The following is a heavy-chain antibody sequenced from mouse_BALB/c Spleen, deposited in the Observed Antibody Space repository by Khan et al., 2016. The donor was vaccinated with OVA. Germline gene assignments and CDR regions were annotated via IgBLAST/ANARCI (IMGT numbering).Heavy chain of an antibody. Sequence: EVELVESGGGLVQPGGSLKLSCAASGFTFSRYGMSWVRQTPDKRLELVATINSNGDSTYYPDSVKGRFTISRDNAKNTLYLQMSSLKSEDTAMDYCARRYAVDYWGQGTSVTVSS. J-gene: IGHJ4*01. V-gene: IGHV5-6-3*01. CDR2: INSNGDST. CDR3: ARRYAVDY. CDR1: GFTFSRYG.